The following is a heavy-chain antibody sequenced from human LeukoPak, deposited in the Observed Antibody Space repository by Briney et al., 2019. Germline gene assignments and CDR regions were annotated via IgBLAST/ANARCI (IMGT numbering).Heavy chain of an antibody. CDR2: ISSSSSYI. CDR1: GFTFSSYS. D-gene: IGHD4-17*01. CDR3: ARDWEATVSFLDY. V-gene: IGHV3-21*01. Sequence: GGSLRLSCAASGFTFSSYSMNWVRQAPGKGLEWVSSISSSSSYIYYADSVKGRFTISRDNAKNSLYLQMNRLRAEDTAVYYCARDWEATVSFLDYWGQGTLVTVSS. J-gene: IGHJ4*02.